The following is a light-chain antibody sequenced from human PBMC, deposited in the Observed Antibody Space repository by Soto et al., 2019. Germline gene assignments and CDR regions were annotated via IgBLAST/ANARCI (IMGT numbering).Light chain of an antibody. CDR2: DVS. Sequence: QSALTQPASVSGSPGQSITISCTGTSSDVGGYNYVSWYQHHPGKAPKLMIYDVSNRPSGVSYRFSGSRSGNMASLTISGLQAEDEADYYCNSYTSSSPVVFGGGTKLTVL. J-gene: IGLJ2*01. V-gene: IGLV2-14*03. CDR3: NSYTSSSPVV. CDR1: SSDVGGYNY.